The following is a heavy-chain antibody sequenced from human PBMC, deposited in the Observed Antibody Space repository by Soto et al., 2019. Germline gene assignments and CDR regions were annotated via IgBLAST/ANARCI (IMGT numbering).Heavy chain of an antibody. D-gene: IGHD3-10*01. CDR2: ISGDGEST. J-gene: IGHJ5*02. CDR1: GFTFSSDA. Sequence: EVQLLESGGGLVQPGGSLRLSCAASGFTFSSDAMSWVRQSPGKGLEWVSAISGDGESTYYADSVKGRFTISRDNSKNTLYLQMNSLRAEDTAVYYCAKRRWGSDNWFDPWGQGTLVTVSS. V-gene: IGHV3-23*01. CDR3: AKRRWGSDNWFDP.